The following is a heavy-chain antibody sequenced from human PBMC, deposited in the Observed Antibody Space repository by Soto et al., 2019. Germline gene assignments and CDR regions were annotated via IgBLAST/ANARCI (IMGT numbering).Heavy chain of an antibody. CDR1: RDSVSSTSAS. CDR3: TRALGGSGPDS. V-gene: IGHV6-1*01. J-gene: IGHJ4*02. Sequence: SQTLSLTCAISRDSVSSTSASWCWFRQPPSRGLEWLGRAYYRVMSNNHTAVFVKSRLPISTDTSKNNFYLQLNSVTPDDTATYYCTRALGGSGPDSWGQGTQVTVSS. CDR2: AYYRVMSNN. D-gene: IGHD6-19*01.